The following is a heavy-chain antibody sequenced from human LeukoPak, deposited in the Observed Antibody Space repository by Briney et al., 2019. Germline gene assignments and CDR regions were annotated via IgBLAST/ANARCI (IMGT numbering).Heavy chain of an antibody. V-gene: IGHV4-39*07. CDR3: AKEYNWNYKTWFDP. CDR1: GGSISSSSYY. J-gene: IGHJ5*02. D-gene: IGHD1-7*01. Sequence: SETLSLTCTVSGGSISSSSYYWGWIRQPPGKGLEWIGSIYYIWSTYYNPSLKSRVTISVDTSKNQFSLKLSSLTASDTAVYYCAKEYNWNYKTWFDPWGQGPLVTVSS. CDR2: IYYIWST.